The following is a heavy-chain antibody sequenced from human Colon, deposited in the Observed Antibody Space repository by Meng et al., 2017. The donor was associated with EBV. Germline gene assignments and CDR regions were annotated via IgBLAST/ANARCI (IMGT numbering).Heavy chain of an antibody. Sequence: QVALGDAGGGVVQPGRSLRLSCAASGFTFSSYSMHWVRQAPGKGLEWVAVISSDGNTKYYADSVKGRFTISRDNSKSTVFLQANSLRPEDTAIYYCARERDITFWYFDYWVQGALVTVSS. CDR2: ISSDGNTK. V-gene: IGHV3-30-3*01. CDR3: ARERDITFWYFDY. D-gene: IGHD3-16*01. CDR1: GFTFSSYS. J-gene: IGHJ4*02.